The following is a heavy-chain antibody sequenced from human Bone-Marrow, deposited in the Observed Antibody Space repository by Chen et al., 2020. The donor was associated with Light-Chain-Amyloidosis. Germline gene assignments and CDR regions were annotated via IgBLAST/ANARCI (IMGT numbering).Heavy chain of an antibody. Sequence: QVQLVQSGAEVKKPGSSVKVSCKASGGTFSSYAISWVRQAPGQGLEWMGGIIPILGKANYAKKVQGRVTITAAKSRSTAYMELSSLRSEDTAVYYCTGGAGDYYYYYGMDVWGQGTTVTVSS. V-gene: IGHV1-69*06. D-gene: IGHD3-10*01. CDR3: TGGAGDYYYYYGMDV. J-gene: IGHJ6*02. CDR2: IIPILGKA. CDR1: GGTFSSYA.